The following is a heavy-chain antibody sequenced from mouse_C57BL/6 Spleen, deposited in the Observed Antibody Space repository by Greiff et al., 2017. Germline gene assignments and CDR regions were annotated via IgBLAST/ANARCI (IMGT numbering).Heavy chain of an antibody. CDR2: ISDGGSYT. J-gene: IGHJ3*01. CDR3: ARDQSNTVVAPFAY. D-gene: IGHD1-1*01. CDR1: GFTFSSYA. V-gene: IGHV5-4*01. Sequence: EVQVVESGGGLVKPGGSLKLSCAASGFTFSSYAMSWVRQTPEKRLEWVATISDGGSYTYYPDNVKGRFTISRDNAKNNLYLQMSHLKSEDTAMYYCARDQSNTVVAPFAYWGQGTLGTVSA.